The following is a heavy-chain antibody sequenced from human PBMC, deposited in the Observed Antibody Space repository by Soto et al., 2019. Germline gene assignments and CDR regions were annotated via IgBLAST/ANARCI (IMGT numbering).Heavy chain of an antibody. CDR3: AKRADIVVVVAATGFDP. CDR2: ISGSGGST. J-gene: IGHJ5*02. V-gene: IGHV3-23*01. CDR1: GFTFSSYA. Sequence: EVQLLESGGGLVQPGGSLRLSCAASGFTFSSYAMSWVRQAPGKGLERVSAISGSGGSTYYADSVKGRFTISRDNSKNTLYLQMNSLRAEDTAVYYCAKRADIVVVVAATGFDPWGQGTLVTVTS. D-gene: IGHD2-15*01.